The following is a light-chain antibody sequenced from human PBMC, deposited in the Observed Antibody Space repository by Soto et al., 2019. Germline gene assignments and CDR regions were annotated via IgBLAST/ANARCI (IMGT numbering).Light chain of an antibody. CDR2: GVT. J-gene: IGLJ2*01. CDR3: SSYTSSTTLSVV. CDR1: SSDVGGYNY. V-gene: IGLV2-14*01. Sequence: QSALTQPASVSGSPGQSITISCTGTSSDVGGYNYVSWYQQHPGKAPKLMIYGVTNRPSGVSNRFSGSTSGNTASLTISGLQAEDEADYYCSSYTSSTTLSVVFGGGTQLTVL.